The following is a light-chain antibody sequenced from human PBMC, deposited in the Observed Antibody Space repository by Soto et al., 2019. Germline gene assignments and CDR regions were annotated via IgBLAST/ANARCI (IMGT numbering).Light chain of an antibody. CDR3: HSFATTSTFF. J-gene: IGLJ1*01. CDR1: SSDVGAFNS. Sequence: QSVLTQPASVSGSPGQSITISCTGTSSDVGAFNSVSWYQHHPGKAPKLMLYDVSIRPSGISNRFSGSKSGSTASLTISGLQAEDEADYYCHSFATTSTFFFGTGTKVTV. CDR2: DVS. V-gene: IGLV2-14*03.